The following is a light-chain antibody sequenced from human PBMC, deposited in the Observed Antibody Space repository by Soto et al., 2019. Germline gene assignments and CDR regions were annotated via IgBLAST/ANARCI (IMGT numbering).Light chain of an antibody. CDR3: ATWDDSLNGPHYV. V-gene: IGLV1-44*01. CDR1: SSNIGSFT. J-gene: IGLJ1*01. Sequence: QSVLTQPPSVSETPGQRVTISCSGSSSNIGSFTVNWYQHLPGTPPKLLIYRNNQRPSGVPDRFSGSKSGTSVSLAISGLQSEDEADYYCATWDDSLNGPHYVFGTGTKLTVL. CDR2: RNN.